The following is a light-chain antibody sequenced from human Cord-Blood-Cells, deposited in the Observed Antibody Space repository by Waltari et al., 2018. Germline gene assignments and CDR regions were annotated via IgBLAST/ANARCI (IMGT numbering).Light chain of an antibody. CDR1: QSISSW. V-gene: IGKV1-5*01. CDR3: QQYNSYLT. J-gene: IGKJ4*01. Sequence: DIQMTQSPSTLSASVGDRVTITCRASQSISSWLAWYPQKPGKAPKLLIYDASSLESGVPSRFSGSGSGTEFTLTISSLQPDDFATDYCQQYNSYLTFGGGTKVEIK. CDR2: DAS.